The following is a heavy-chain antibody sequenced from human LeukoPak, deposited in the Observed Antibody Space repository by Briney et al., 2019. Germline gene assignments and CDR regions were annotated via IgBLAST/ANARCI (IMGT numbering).Heavy chain of an antibody. V-gene: IGHV5-51*01. CDR1: GFKFSIYW. D-gene: IGHD2-2*01. CDR3: ARREYCSGTSCPIDY. J-gene: IGHJ4*02. CDR2: IYPGDSDI. Sequence: GESLKISCKGSGFKFSIYWIGWVRQMPGEGLGGMGNIYPGDSDIRYNPSFQGQVTISADKSINTAYLQWSSLNASDTAMYYCARREYCSGTSCPIDYWGQGTLVTVSS.